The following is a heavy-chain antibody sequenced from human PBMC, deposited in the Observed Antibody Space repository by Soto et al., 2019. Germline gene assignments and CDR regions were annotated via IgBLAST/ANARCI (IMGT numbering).Heavy chain of an antibody. CDR1: GGTFSSYD. CDR3: ARVFGTAMVLTDGYYYYYMDV. J-gene: IGHJ6*03. V-gene: IGHV1-69*13. CDR2: IIPIFGTA. D-gene: IGHD5-18*01. Sequence: SVKVSCKASGGTFSSYDISWVRQAPGQGLEWMGGIIPIFGTANYAQKFQGRVTITADEYTSTAYMELSSLRSEDTAVYDCARVFGTAMVLTDGYYYYYMDVWGKGTTVTVSS.